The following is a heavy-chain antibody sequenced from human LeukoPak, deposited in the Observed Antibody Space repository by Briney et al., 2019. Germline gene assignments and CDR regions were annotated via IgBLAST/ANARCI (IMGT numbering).Heavy chain of an antibody. J-gene: IGHJ4*02. V-gene: IGHV3-9*01. CDR1: GFTFDDYA. Sequence: GGSLRLSCAASGFTFDDYAMHWVRQAPGKGLEWVSGISWNSGSIGYADSVKGRFTISRDNAKNSLYLQMNSLRAEDTALYYCAKDTNHYDFWSGYYNWSQGTLVTVSS. CDR2: ISWNSGSI. D-gene: IGHD3-3*01. CDR3: AKDTNHYDFWSGYYN.